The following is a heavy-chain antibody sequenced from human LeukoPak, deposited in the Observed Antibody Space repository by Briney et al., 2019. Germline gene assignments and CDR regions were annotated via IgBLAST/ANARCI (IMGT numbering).Heavy chain of an antibody. J-gene: IGHJ4*02. Sequence: SETLSLTCAVSGGSISSGGYSWSWIRQPPGKGLEWIGYIYHSGSTYYNPSLKSRVTISVDRSKNQFSPKLSSVTAADTAVYYCARSPDPLRHIAVAGQYYFDYWGQGTLVTVSS. V-gene: IGHV4-30-2*01. CDR3: ARSPDPLRHIAVAGQYYFDY. CDR1: GGSISSGGYS. CDR2: IYHSGST. D-gene: IGHD6-19*01.